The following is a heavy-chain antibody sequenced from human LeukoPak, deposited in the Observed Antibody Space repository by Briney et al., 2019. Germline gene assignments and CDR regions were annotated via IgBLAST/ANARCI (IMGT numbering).Heavy chain of an antibody. J-gene: IGHJ1*01. CDR2: IKSKTDGETT. Sequence: PGGSLRLSCAASGFNFSKIWMSWVRQAPGKGLEWVGRIKSKTDGETTGYAAFVQGRFTISRDDSKNTLYLDMNSLETEDAAVYYCTSLVFWGQGTPVIASS. CDR3: TSLVF. CDR1: GFNFSKIW. V-gene: IGHV3-15*01. D-gene: IGHD6-6*01.